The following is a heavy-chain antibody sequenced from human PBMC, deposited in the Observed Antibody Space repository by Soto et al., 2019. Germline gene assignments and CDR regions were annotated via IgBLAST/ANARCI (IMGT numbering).Heavy chain of an antibody. J-gene: IGHJ6*02. Sequence: QVQLQESGPGLVRPSETLSLTCIVSGGSVSSSGSHWNWIRQPPGKGLEWIGYMTNAGSTKYNPSLESRVTISLDTSENEFSLKLTSVTAADTAVYYCARWDYYHAMDAWGQGTTVAVSS. CDR3: ARWDYYHAMDA. CDR1: GGSVSSSGSH. V-gene: IGHV4-61*08. CDR2: MTNAGST.